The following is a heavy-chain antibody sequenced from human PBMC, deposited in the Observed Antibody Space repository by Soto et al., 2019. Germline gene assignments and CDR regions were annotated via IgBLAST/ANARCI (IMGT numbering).Heavy chain of an antibody. J-gene: IGHJ4*02. CDR2: INHSGST. CDR1: GGSFSGYY. CDR3: ARVRYSSSWYYDY. Sequence: PSETLSLTCAVYGGSFSGYYWSWIRQPPGKGLEWIGEINHSGSTNYNPSLKSRVTISVDTSKNQFSLKLSSVTAADTAVYYCARVRYSSSWYYDYWGQGTLVTVSA. D-gene: IGHD6-13*01. V-gene: IGHV4-34*01.